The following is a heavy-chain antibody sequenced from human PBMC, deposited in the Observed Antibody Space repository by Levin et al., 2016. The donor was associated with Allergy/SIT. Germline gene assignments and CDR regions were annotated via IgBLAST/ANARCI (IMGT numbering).Heavy chain of an antibody. CDR1: GFTFSSYG. J-gene: IGHJ3*02. CDR2: IKTDGSST. D-gene: IGHD1-7*01. V-gene: IGHV3-74*01. CDR3: ARGLGTAAPRSACDI. Sequence: GESLKISCAASGFTFSSYGMHWVRQAPGKGLVWVSHIKTDGSSTTYADSVKGRFTISRDNAKNTLYLQVNSLRAEDTAVYYCARGLGTAAPRSACDIWGQGTMVTVSS.